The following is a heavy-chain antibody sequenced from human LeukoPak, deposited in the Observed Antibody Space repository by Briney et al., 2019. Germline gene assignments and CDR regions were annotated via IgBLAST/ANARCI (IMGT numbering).Heavy chain of an antibody. CDR1: GFTLSSYW. V-gene: IGHV3-49*04. Sequence: GGSLRLSCAASGFTLSSYWMSWVRQAPGKGLEWVGFIRSKAYGGTTEYAASVKGRFTISRDDSKSIAYLQMNSLKTEDTAVYYCTRDLRLNYDYVWGSYRVSNYFDYWGQGTLVTVSS. CDR2: IRSKAYGGTT. D-gene: IGHD3-16*02. CDR3: TRDLRLNYDYVWGSYRVSNYFDY. J-gene: IGHJ4*02.